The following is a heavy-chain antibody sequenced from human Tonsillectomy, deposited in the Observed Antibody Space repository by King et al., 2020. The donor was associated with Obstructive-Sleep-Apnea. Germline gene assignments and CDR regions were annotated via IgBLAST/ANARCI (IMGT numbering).Heavy chain of an antibody. D-gene: IGHD1-1*01. CDR2: IRYDGRDK. CDR3: AKEGTTGTTGSAFDI. J-gene: IGHJ3*02. Sequence: VQLVESGGGVVQPGGSLRLSCAASGFTFRSYGMHWVRQAPGKGLEWVAFIRYDGRDKCYADSVKGRFTISRDNSKNTLYLQMNSLRAEDTAVYYCAKEGTTGTTGSAFDIWGQGTMVTVSS. V-gene: IGHV3-30*02. CDR1: GFTFRSYG.